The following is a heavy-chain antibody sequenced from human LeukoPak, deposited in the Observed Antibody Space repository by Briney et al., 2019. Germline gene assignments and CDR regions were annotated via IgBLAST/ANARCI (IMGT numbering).Heavy chain of an antibody. CDR2: IYSGGST. CDR1: GFTVSSNY. Sequence: GGSLRLPCAASGFTVSSNYMSWVRQAPGKGLEWVSVIYSGGSTYYADSVKGRFTISRDNSKNTLYLQMNSLRAEDTAVYYCASQDDSSGSHLLADYWGQGTLVTVSS. CDR3: ASQDDSSGSHLLADY. J-gene: IGHJ4*02. D-gene: IGHD3-22*01. V-gene: IGHV3-53*01.